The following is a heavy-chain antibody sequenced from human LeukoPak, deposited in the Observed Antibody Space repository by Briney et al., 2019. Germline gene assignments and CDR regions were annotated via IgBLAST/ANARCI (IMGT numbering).Heavy chain of an antibody. CDR2: INPSGGST. Sequence: ASVKVSCKASGYTFTSYDINWVRQAPGQGLEWMGIINPSGGSTSYAQKFQGRVTMTRDTSTSTVYMELSSLRSEDTAVYYCARDPKADRHVDYWGQGTLVTVSS. V-gene: IGHV1-46*01. CDR1: GYTFTSYD. J-gene: IGHJ4*02. CDR3: ARDPKADRHVDY.